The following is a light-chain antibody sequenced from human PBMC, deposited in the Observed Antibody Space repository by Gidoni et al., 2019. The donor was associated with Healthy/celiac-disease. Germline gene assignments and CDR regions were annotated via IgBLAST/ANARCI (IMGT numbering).Light chain of an antibody. CDR3: QQYNSYPLT. V-gene: IGKV1-5*03. CDR2: KAS. Sequence: DIQLTQSPSTLSASVGDRVTITCRASQSISSWLAWYQQTPGKAPKLLIYKASSLESGVPSRFSGRGSGTEFTLTISSLQPDDFATYYCQQYNSYPLTFXQXTKLEI. CDR1: QSISSW. J-gene: IGKJ2*01.